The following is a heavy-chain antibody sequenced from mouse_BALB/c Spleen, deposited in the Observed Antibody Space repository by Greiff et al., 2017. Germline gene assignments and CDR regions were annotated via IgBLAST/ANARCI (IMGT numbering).Heavy chain of an antibody. V-gene: IGHV5-17*02. D-gene: IGHD1-2*01. CDR3: ARGITTAMDY. J-gene: IGHJ4*01. CDR2: ISSGSSTI. CDR1: GFTFSSFG. Sequence: VESGGGLVQPGGSRKLSCAASGFTFSSFGMHWVRQAPEKGLEWVAYISSGSSTIYYADTVKGRFTISRDNPKNTLFLQMTTIRSEETAMYYCARGITTAMDYCGQGTSVTVSS.